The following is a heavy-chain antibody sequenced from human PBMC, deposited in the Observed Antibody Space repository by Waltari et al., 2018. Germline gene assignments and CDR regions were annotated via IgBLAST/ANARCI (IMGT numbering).Heavy chain of an antibody. CDR3: AMITRIVVVPGQEYFQH. J-gene: IGHJ1*01. CDR2: INPNSGGT. V-gene: IGHV1-2*02. D-gene: IGHD3-22*01. CDR1: GYTFTGYY. Sequence: QVQLVQSGAEVKKPGASVKAYCKASGYTFTGYYMHWVRQAPGQGLEWMGRINPNSGGTNYAQEFQGRVTMTRDTSISTAYMELSRLRSDDTAVYYCAMITRIVVVPGQEYFQHWGQGTLVTVSS.